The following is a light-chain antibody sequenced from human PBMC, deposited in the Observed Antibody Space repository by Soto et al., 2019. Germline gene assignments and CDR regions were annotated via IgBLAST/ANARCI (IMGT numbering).Light chain of an antibody. V-gene: IGKV3-20*01. Sequence: EIVLTQSPGTLSLSPGERATLSCRASQSVSSSYLAWYQQKPGQAPRLLIYGASSRATGIPDRFSGSGSGTDFTLTISSLEPEDFAVYYCHQYGSSPLTFGGGAKVESK. CDR2: GAS. CDR3: HQYGSSPLT. J-gene: IGKJ4*01. CDR1: QSVSSSY.